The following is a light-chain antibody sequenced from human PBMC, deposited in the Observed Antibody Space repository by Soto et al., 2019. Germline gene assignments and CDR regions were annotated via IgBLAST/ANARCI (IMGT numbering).Light chain of an antibody. CDR1: TSDVGGFHY. CDR2: EVN. Sequence: QSALTQPASVSGSPGQSITISCTEITSDVGGFHYVSWYQQHPGKAPKLLIYEVNNRPSGVSHRFSGSKAGNTASLTISGLQPADDADYYCSSYRSSSTLYVFGSGTKVTVL. CDR3: SSYRSSSTLYV. J-gene: IGLJ1*01. V-gene: IGLV2-14*01.